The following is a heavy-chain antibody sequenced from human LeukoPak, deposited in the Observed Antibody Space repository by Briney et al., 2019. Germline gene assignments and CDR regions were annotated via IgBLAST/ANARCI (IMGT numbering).Heavy chain of an antibody. Sequence: SVKVSCKASGGTFSSYAISWVRLGPAQGRGWMGGFIPIFGTANYAQKLQRRVTITTDESPSTAYMELSSLRSQDTAVYYCAREGGYRVRDAFDIWGQGTMVTVSS. CDR2: FIPIFGTA. J-gene: IGHJ3*02. CDR1: GGTFSSYA. CDR3: AREGGYRVRDAFDI. D-gene: IGHD3-22*01. V-gene: IGHV1-69*05.